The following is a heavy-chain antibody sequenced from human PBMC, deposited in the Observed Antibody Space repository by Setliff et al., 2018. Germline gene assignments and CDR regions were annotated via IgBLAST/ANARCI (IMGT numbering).Heavy chain of an antibody. Sequence: ASVKVSCKASGYTLTSYDINWLRQAAGQGLEWMGWMNPNSGNTGYAKKFQGRVTMTRNTSISTVYMELSSLRYEDMAVYYCARGLRQNRSNSDVFDIWGQGTVVTVS. CDR1: GYTLTSYD. V-gene: IGHV1-8*02. J-gene: IGHJ3*02. D-gene: IGHD4-4*01. CDR2: MNPNSGNT. CDR3: ARGLRQNRSNSDVFDI.